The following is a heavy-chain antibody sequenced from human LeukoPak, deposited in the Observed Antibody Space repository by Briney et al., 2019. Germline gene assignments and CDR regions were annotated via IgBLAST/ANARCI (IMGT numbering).Heavy chain of an antibody. CDR3: ARDQTAVTGVWGTIDY. V-gene: IGHV3-30*03. Sequence: GGSLRLSCTASGFTFSGYGMHWVRQTPGMGLEWVAIISYDGSNTFYGDSVKGRFTISRDNSKKTLYLQMNSLRTEDTAVYYCARDQTAVTGVWGTIDYWGQGTLVTVSS. CDR1: GFTFSGYG. J-gene: IGHJ4*02. D-gene: IGHD2-8*02. CDR2: ISYDGSNT.